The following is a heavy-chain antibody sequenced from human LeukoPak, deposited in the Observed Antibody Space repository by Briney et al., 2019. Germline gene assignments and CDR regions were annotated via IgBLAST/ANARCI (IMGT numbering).Heavy chain of an antibody. D-gene: IGHD6-13*01. J-gene: IGHJ3*02. Sequence: PSETLSLTCAVYGGSFSGYYWSWIRQPPGKGLEWIGEINHSGSTNYNPSLKSRVTISVDTSKNQFSLKLSSVTAADTAVYYCARGIAAAGSSNAFDIWGQGTMVTVSS. CDR2: INHSGST. CDR3: ARGIAAAGSSNAFDI. CDR1: GGSFSGYY. V-gene: IGHV4-34*01.